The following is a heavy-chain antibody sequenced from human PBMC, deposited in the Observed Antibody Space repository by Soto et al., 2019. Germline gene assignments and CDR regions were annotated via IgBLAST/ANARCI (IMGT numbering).Heavy chain of an antibody. J-gene: IGHJ4*02. CDR2: ISGDGGIT. D-gene: IGHD5-18*01. CDR1: GFTFSSYA. Sequence: GGSLRLSCAASGFTFSSYAMSWVRQPPGKGLERVSAISGDGGITYYANSVKGRFTISRDNSKNTLFLQMNNLRAEDTALYYCAKRGIHSTSEYFFDYWGQGTLVPVSS. CDR3: AKRGIHSTSEYFFDY. V-gene: IGHV3-23*01.